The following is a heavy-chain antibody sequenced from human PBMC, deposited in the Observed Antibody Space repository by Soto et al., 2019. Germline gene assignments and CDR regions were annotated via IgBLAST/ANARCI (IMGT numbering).Heavy chain of an antibody. D-gene: IGHD6-19*01. V-gene: IGHV4-39*01. CDR3: AGHTIAVALSFDY. CDR2: IYYSGST. Sequence: SETLSLTCTVSGGSISSSSYYWGWIRQPPGKGLEWIGSIYYSGSTYYNPSLKSRVTISVDTSKNQFSLKLSSVTAADTVVYYCAGHTIAVALSFDYWGQGTLVTVSS. J-gene: IGHJ4*02. CDR1: GGSISSSSYY.